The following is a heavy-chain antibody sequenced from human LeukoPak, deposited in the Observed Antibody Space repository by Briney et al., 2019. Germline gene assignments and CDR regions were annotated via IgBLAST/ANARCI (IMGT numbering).Heavy chain of an antibody. D-gene: IGHD2-15*01. CDR2: IYHSGST. Sequence: PSETLSLTCAVSGGSISSSNWWSWVRQPPGKGLEWIGEIYHSGSTNYNPSLKSRVTISVDKSKNQFSLKLSSVTAADTAVYYCARGVVVVVAAISNWLDPWGQGTLVTVSS. CDR3: ARGVVVVVAAISNWLDP. J-gene: IGHJ5*02. CDR1: GGSISSSNW. V-gene: IGHV4-4*02.